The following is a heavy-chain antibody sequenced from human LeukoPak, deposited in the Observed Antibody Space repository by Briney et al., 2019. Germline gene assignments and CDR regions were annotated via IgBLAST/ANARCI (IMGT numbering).Heavy chain of an antibody. CDR2: IIPFVGLT. Sequence: SVKVSCKASGGPLSSYPISWIRQAPGQGLELMGRIIPFVGLTNYAPRFQGRVTITADKDTTTAYMELSGLTSEDTAVYYCARPRSTESGSYNWFDTWGQGTLVTVSS. D-gene: IGHD1-26*01. CDR1: GGPLSSYP. J-gene: IGHJ5*02. CDR3: ARPRSTESGSYNWFDT. V-gene: IGHV1-69*02.